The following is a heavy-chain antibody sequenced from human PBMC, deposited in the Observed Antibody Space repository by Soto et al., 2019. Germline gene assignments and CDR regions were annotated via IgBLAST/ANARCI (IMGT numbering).Heavy chain of an antibody. Sequence: QITLKESGPTLVKPTQTLTLTCTFSGFSLSTSGVGVGWIRQPPGKALEWLALIYWDDDKRYSPSLKSRLTITKDXXKXQXALTMTNMDPADTATYYCAHRHNPVWWLPRGDWFDPWGQGTLVTVSS. D-gene: IGHD5-12*01. J-gene: IGHJ5*02. CDR1: GFSLSTSGVG. CDR2: IYWDDDK. CDR3: AHRHNPVWWLPRGDWFDP. V-gene: IGHV2-5*02.